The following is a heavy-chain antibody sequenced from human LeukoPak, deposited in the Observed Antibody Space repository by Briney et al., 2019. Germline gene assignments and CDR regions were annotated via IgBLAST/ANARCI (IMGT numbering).Heavy chain of an antibody. J-gene: IGHJ4*02. CDR2: IYPGDSDT. D-gene: IGHD6-13*01. CDR1: GYSFTSYW. Sequence: GESLKISCKGSGYSFTSYWIGWVRQMPGKGLEWMGIIYPGDSDTRYSPSFQGQVTISADKSISTAYLQWSSLKASDTAMYYCARHLRVWSSSSWPYYFDYWGQGTLVTVSS. CDR3: ARHLRVWSSSSWPYYFDY. V-gene: IGHV5-51*01.